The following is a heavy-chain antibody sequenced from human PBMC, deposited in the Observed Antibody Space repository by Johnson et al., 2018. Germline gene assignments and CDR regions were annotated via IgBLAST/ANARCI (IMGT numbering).Heavy chain of an antibody. V-gene: IGHV3-9*01. CDR3: AKAPVGWLGEGAEYFQH. CDR2: ISWNSGSI. J-gene: IGHJ1*01. CDR1: GFTFDDYA. Sequence: EVQLVQSGGGLVQXGRSLRLSCAASGFTFDDYAMHWVRQAPGKGLEWVSGISWNSGSIGYSDSVEGRFTISRDNAKNSLYLQMNSLRPEDTALYYCAKAPVGWLGEGAEYFQHWGQGTLVTVSS. D-gene: IGHD3-3*01.